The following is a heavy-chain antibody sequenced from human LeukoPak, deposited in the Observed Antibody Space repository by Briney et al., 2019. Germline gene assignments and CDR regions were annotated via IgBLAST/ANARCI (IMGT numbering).Heavy chain of an antibody. D-gene: IGHD2-2*02. Sequence: PSETLSLTCTVSGGSISSYYWSWIRQPPGKGLEWIGYTYYSGSTNYNPSLKSRVTISVDTSKSQFSLKLSSVTAADTAVYYCARGASCSSTSCYTSDFDYWGQGTLVTVSS. CDR2: TYYSGST. V-gene: IGHV4-59*01. CDR1: GGSISSYY. CDR3: ARGASCSSTSCYTSDFDY. J-gene: IGHJ4*02.